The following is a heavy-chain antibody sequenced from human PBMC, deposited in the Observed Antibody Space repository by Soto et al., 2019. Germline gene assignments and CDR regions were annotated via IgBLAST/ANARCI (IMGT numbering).Heavy chain of an antibody. CDR1: GFTFSDHY. CDR3: ARGRYYYDSSGYLYDAFDI. CDR2: TRNKANSYTT. J-gene: IGHJ3*02. D-gene: IGHD3-22*01. V-gene: IGHV3-72*01. Sequence: GGSLRLSCAASGFTFSDHYMDWVRQAPGKGLEWVGRTRNKANSYTTEYAASVKGRFTISRDDSKNSLYLQMNSLKTEDTAVYYCARGRYYYDSSGYLYDAFDIWGQGTVVTVSS.